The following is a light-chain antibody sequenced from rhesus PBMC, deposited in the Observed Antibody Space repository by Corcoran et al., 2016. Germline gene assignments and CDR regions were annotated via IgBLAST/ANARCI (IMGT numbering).Light chain of an antibody. CDR3: LQYSSSPWT. Sequence: DIQMTQSPSSLSASVGDTVTITCRASQSISSWLDWSQQKPGKAPKVLIYKASSLQSGVPPRVSGSGSGTDFTLTISRRQPEDLATYYCLQYSSSPWTFGRGTKVEIK. CDR1: QSISSW. CDR2: KAS. J-gene: IGKJ1*01. V-gene: IGKV1-22*01.